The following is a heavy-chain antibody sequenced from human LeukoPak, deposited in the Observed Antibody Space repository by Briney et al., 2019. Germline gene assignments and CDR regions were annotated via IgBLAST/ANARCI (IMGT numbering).Heavy chain of an antibody. D-gene: IGHD2-2*01. J-gene: IGHJ5*02. Sequence: GASVKVSCKASGYTFTSYGISWVRQAPGQGLEWMGWISAYNGNTNYAQKLQGRVTMTTDTSTSTGYMELRSLRSDDTAVYYCARTIVVVPSSPRGWFDPWGQGTLVTVSS. CDR2: ISAYNGNT. CDR3: ARTIVVVPSSPRGWFDP. CDR1: GYTFTSYG. V-gene: IGHV1-18*01.